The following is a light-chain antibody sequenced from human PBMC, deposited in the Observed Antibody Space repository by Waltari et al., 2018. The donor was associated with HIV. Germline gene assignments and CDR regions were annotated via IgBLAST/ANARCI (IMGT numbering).Light chain of an antibody. V-gene: IGLV6-57*01. Sequence: NFMLTQPHSVSASPGETVTYSCPHIVRTGAANFFQWYQQRPGSSPTTVIYEDDRRPSGVPDRFSGSFDSSSNSASLTISGLKTEDEADYYCQSYDSDRLVFGGGTKLTVL. J-gene: IGLJ2*01. CDR2: EDD. CDR3: QSYDSDRLV. CDR1: VRTGAANF.